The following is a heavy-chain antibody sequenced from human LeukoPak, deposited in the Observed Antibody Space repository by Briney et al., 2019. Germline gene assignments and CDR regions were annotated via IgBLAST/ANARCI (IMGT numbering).Heavy chain of an antibody. Sequence: GGSLRLSCAVSGFTFSSYSMSWVRQAPGKGLEWVSAISGSGGSTYYADSVKGRFTISRDNSKNTLYLQMNSLRAEDTAVYYCAKDYDSSGYLMGCWGQGTLVTVSS. CDR3: AKDYDSSGYLMGC. V-gene: IGHV3-23*01. CDR2: ISGSGGST. CDR1: GFTFSSYS. J-gene: IGHJ4*02. D-gene: IGHD3-22*01.